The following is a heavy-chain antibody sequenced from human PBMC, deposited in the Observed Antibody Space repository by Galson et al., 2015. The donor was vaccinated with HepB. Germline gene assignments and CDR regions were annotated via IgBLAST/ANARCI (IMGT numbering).Heavy chain of an antibody. CDR2: MSYDGSNK. J-gene: IGHJ4*02. Sequence: SLRLSCAASGFTFSTYAMHWVRQAPGKGLEWVAVMSYDGSNKYYADSVRGRFTISRDNSTNTLYLQMNSQRADDTAVHYCATDSYGYGVGFDYWGQGTLVTVSS. CDR1: GFTFSTYA. CDR3: ATDSYGYGVGFDY. D-gene: IGHD5-18*01. V-gene: IGHV3-30*04.